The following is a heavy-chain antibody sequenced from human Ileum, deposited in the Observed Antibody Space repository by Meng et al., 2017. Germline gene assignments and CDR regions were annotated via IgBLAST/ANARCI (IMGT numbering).Heavy chain of an antibody. CDR1: GFSISDDH. J-gene: IGHJ5*02. CDR3: ARDGGHRRFDV. CDR2: ISKTSIYI. Sequence: QVRLVESGGDLVKPGGPLRLCGAASGFSISDDHITWIRQAPGKGLEWISYISKTSIYIYYTDSVKGRFTISRDNAKDSVCLQMNSLRAEDTAVYYCARDGGHRRFDVWGQGTLVTVSS. V-gene: IGHV3-11*01. D-gene: IGHD3-16*01.